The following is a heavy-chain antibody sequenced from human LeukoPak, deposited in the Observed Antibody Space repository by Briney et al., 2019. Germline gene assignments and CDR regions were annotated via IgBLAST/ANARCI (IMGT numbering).Heavy chain of an antibody. Sequence: GGSLRLSCAASGFTFSSYAMSWVRQAPGKGLEWVSAISGSGGSTYYADSEKGRLTISRDNSKNTLYLQMNSLRAEDTAVYYCAREPGYDSSGYYPNYYYYYMDVWGKGTTVTVSS. CDR3: AREPGYDSSGYYPNYYYYYMDV. V-gene: IGHV3-23*01. CDR2: ISGSGGST. CDR1: GFTFSSYA. D-gene: IGHD3-22*01. J-gene: IGHJ6*03.